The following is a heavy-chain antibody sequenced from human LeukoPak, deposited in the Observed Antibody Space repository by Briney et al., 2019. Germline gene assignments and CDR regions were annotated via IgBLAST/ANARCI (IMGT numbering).Heavy chain of an antibody. CDR2: ISGSGGDT. J-gene: IGHJ1*01. V-gene: IGHV3-23*01. CDR1: GFTFSSYG. Sequence: QPGGSLRLSCAASGFTFSSYGMSWVRQAPGKGLEWVSGISGSGGDTYIADSVKGRFTISRDNSNNTLFLHLNSLRGEDTAVYYCTRNSGWYGLSWGQGTLVTVSS. CDR3: TRNSGWYGLS. D-gene: IGHD6-19*01.